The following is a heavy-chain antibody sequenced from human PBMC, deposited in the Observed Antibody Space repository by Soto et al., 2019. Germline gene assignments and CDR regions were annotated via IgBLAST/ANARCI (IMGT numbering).Heavy chain of an antibody. CDR3: ARGWGGYFDL. V-gene: IGHV4-59*01. J-gene: IGHJ2*01. CDR2: IYYSGST. CDR1: GGSISSYY. D-gene: IGHD1-26*01. Sequence: QVQLQESGPGLVKPSETLSLTCTVSGGSISSYYWSWIRQPPGKGLEWIGYIYYSGSTNYNPSLQSRVTISVDTSKNQFSLKLSSVTAADTAVYYCARGWGGYFDLWGRGTLVTVSS.